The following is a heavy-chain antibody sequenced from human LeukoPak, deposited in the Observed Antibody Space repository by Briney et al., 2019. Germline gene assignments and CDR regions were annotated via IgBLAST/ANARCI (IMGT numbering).Heavy chain of an antibody. J-gene: IGHJ6*03. CDR3: ARETAPNYDFWSGYRTPGYYYYMDV. CDR1: GGTFSSYA. V-gene: IGHV1-69*05. CDR2: IIPIFGTA. D-gene: IGHD3-3*01. Sequence: GASVKVSCKASGGTFSSYAISWVRQAPGQGLEWMGRIIPIFGTANYAQKFQGRVTITTDESTSTAYMELSSLRSEDTAVYYCARETAPNYDFWSGYRTPGYYYYMDVWGKGTTVTVSS.